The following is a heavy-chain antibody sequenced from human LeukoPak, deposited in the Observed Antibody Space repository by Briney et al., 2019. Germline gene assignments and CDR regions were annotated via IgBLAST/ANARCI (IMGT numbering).Heavy chain of an antibody. CDR2: IYPGDSDT. CDR1: GYSFTSYW. V-gene: IGHV5-51*01. CDR3: ARDQAGSGHYADY. J-gene: IGHJ4*02. D-gene: IGHD3-10*01. Sequence: GESLKISCKGSGYSFTSYWIGWVRQMPGKGLEWMGIIYPGDSDTRYSPSFQGQVTISADKSISTAYLQWNSLRAEDTAVYYCARDQAGSGHYADYWGQGTLVTVSS.